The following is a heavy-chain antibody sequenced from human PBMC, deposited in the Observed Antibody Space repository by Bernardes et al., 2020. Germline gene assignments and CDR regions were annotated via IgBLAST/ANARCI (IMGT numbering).Heavy chain of an antibody. Sequence: SETLSLTCTVSGGSISSSSYYWGWIRQPPGKGLEWIGSIYYSGSTYYNPALKSRVTISVDTSKNQFSLKLSSVTAADTAVYYCARHENIVVVPAASGFDYWGQGTLVTVSS. V-gene: IGHV4-39*01. CDR3: ARHENIVVVPAASGFDY. CDR2: IYYSGST. D-gene: IGHD2-2*01. CDR1: GGSISSSSYY. J-gene: IGHJ4*02.